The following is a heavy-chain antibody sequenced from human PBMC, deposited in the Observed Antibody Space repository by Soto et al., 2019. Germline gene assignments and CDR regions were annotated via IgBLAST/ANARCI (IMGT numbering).Heavy chain of an antibody. CDR1: GGTFSSYA. V-gene: IGHV1-18*01. CDR3: ARGVNSSWYEVNWFDP. J-gene: IGHJ5*02. D-gene: IGHD6-13*01. CDR2: ISAYNGDT. Sequence: GASVKVSCKASGGTFSSYAISWVRQAPGQGLEWMGWISAYNGDTNYAQKLQGRVTMTTDTSTSTAYMELRSLRSDDTAVYYCARGVNSSWYEVNWFDPWGQGTLVTVSS.